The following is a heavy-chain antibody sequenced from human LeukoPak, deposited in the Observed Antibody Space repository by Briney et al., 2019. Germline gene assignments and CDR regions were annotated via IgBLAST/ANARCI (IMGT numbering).Heavy chain of an antibody. D-gene: IGHD5-12*01. V-gene: IGHV4-39*01. Sequence: SETLSLTCTVSGGSISSSSYYWGWIRQPPGKGLEWIGSIYYSGSTNYNPSLKSRVTISVDTSKNQFSLKLSSVTAADTAVYYCARHGGQWLLRYHLDYWGQGTLVTVSS. CDR1: GGSISSSSYY. CDR3: ARHGGQWLLRYHLDY. CDR2: IYYSGST. J-gene: IGHJ4*02.